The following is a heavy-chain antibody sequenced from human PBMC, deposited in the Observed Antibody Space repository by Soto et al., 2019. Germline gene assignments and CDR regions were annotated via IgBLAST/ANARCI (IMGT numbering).Heavy chain of an antibody. J-gene: IGHJ5*02. D-gene: IGHD5-12*01. Sequence: SETLSLTCTVSGGYISSYYWSWIRQPPGKGLEWIGYIYYSGSTNYNPSLKSRVIISVDTSASTAYMDLSSLRSEDTAIYYCARAISGYVTWGQGTQVTVSS. V-gene: IGHV4-59*01. CDR2: IYYSGST. CDR1: GGYISSYY. CDR3: ARAISGYVT.